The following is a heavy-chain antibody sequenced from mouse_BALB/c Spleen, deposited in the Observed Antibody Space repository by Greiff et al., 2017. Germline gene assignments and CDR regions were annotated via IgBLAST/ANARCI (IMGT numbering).Heavy chain of an antibody. CDR1: GFNIKDYY. D-gene: IGHD2-2*01. Sequence: VQLQQSGAELVRSGASVKLSCTASGFNIKDYYMHWVKQRPEQGLEWIGWIDPENGDTEYAPKFQGKATMTADTSSNTAYLQLSSLTSEDTAVYYCKAWLPFAYWGQGTLVTVSA. V-gene: IGHV14-4*02. CDR2: IDPENGDT. J-gene: IGHJ3*01. CDR3: KAWLPFAY.